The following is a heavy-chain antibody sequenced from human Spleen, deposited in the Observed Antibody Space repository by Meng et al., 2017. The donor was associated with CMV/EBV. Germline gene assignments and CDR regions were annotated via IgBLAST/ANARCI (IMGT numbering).Heavy chain of an antibody. CDR3: AKPRVTNSGLYFDY. J-gene: IGHJ4*02. CDR1: GFTFTNYA. D-gene: IGHD3-10*01. CDR2: ITGSGDAT. V-gene: IGHV3-23*01. Sequence: GGSLRLSCAASGFTFTNYAMSWVRQTPGKGLEWVSAITGSGDATYYADSVKGRFTISRDNSKNTLYPQMNSLRAEDTAVYYCAKPRVTNSGLYFDYWGQGTLVTVSS.